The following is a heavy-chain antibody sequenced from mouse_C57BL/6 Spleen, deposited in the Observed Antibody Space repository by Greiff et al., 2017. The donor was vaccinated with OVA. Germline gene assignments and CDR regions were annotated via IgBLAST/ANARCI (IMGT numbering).Heavy chain of an antibody. CDR1: GYTFTSYW. V-gene: IGHV1-72*01. CDR2: IDPNSGGT. CDR3: ARSSSFITTVVADYYAMDY. D-gene: IGHD1-1*01. J-gene: IGHJ4*01. Sequence: QVQLQQPGAELVKPGASVKLSCKASGYTFTSYWMHWVKPRPGRGLEWIGRIDPNSGGTKYNEKFKSKATLTVDKPSSTAYMQLSSLTSEDSAVYYCARSSSFITTVVADYYAMDYWGQGTSVTVSS.